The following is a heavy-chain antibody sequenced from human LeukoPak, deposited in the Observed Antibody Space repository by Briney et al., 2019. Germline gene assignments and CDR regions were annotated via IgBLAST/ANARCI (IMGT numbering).Heavy chain of an antibody. D-gene: IGHD3-22*01. V-gene: IGHV1-69*05. CDR2: IIPIFGTA. CDR3: ARSPPYDSSGYYYVHPFFDY. CDR1: GGTFSSYA. J-gene: IGHJ4*02. Sequence: SVKVSCKASGGTFSSYAISWVRQAPGQGLEWMGGIIPIFGTANYAQKLQGRVTMTTDTSTSTAYMELRSLRSDDTAVYYCARSPPYDSSGYYYVHPFFDYWGQGTLVTVSS.